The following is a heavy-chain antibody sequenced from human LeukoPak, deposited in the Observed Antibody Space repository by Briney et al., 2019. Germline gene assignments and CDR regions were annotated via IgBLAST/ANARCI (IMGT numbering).Heavy chain of an antibody. D-gene: IGHD1-26*01. CDR1: GFTFSSYA. V-gene: IGHV3-30*02. CDR3: AKVDIVGAMYADAFDI. Sequence: GGSLRLSCAASGFTFSSYAMHWVRHAPGKGLEWVAFIRYDGSNKYYADSVKGRFTISRDNSKNTLYLQMNSLRAEDTAVYYCAKVDIVGAMYADAFDIWGQGTMVTVSS. J-gene: IGHJ3*02. CDR2: IRYDGSNK.